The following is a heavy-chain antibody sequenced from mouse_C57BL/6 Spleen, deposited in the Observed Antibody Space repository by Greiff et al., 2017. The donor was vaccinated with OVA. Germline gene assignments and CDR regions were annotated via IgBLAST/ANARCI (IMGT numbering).Heavy chain of an antibody. D-gene: IGHD2-2*01. V-gene: IGHV1-55*01. CDR1: GYTFTSYW. CDR3: ARRIYYGNDRYFDV. CDR2: IYPGSGST. J-gene: IGHJ1*03. Sequence: QVQLQQPGAELVKPGASVKMSCKASGYTFTSYWITWVKQRPGQGLEWIGDIYPGSGSTNYNEKFKSKATLTVDTSSSTAYMQLSSLTSEDSAIYYCARRIYYGNDRYFDVWGTGTTVTVSS.